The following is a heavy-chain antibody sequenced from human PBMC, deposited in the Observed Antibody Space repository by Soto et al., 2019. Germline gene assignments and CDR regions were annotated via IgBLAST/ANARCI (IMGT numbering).Heavy chain of an antibody. CDR2: FYYSGST. D-gene: IGHD4-17*01. CDR1: GGSISSGEYY. Sequence: SETLSLTCAVSGGSISSGEYYWNWIRQPPGKGLEWIGYFYYSGSTYYNPSLKSRVAISVDTSKNQFSLKLTSVTAADTAVYYCASYGDYAFFDSWGQGTLVT. CDR3: ASYGDYAFFDS. J-gene: IGHJ4*02. V-gene: IGHV4-30-4*01.